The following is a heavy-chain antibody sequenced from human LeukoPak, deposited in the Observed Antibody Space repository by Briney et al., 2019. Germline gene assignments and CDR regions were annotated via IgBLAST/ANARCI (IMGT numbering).Heavy chain of an antibody. CDR3: ARVSSGYYSAFDY. V-gene: IGHV3-23*01. CDR2: ISGSGGST. J-gene: IGHJ4*02. D-gene: IGHD3-3*01. CDR1: GFTFSSYA. Sequence: GGSLRLSCAASGFTFSSYAMSWVRQTPGKGLEWVSAISGSGGSTYYADSVKGRFTISRDNSKNTLYLQMNSLRAEDTAVYYCARVSSGYYSAFDYWGQGTLVTVSS.